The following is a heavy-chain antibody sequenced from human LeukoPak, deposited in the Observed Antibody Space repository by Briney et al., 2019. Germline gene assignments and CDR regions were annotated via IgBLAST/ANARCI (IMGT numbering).Heavy chain of an antibody. V-gene: IGHV4-34*01. CDR2: INHSGST. D-gene: IGHD2-21*02. Sequence: SETLSLTCAVYGGSFSGYYWSWIRQPPGKGLEWIGEINHSGSTNYNPSLKSRVTISVDTSKNQFSLKLSSVTAADTAVYYCARTANLPDWFAPWGQGTLVTVSS. CDR1: GGSFSGYY. J-gene: IGHJ5*02. CDR3: ARTANLPDWFAP.